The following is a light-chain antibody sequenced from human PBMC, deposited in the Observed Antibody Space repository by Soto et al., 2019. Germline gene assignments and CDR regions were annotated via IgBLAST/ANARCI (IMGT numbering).Light chain of an antibody. CDR2: TNN. V-gene: IGLV1-40*01. CDR3: QYYDSSLSYV. J-gene: IGLJ1*01. Sequence: QSLLTHPPSVSWAPGHRFTISFTGSISNIVAGYHVHWYQQLPGTAPKLLLYTNNNRPSGVPYPFSGSRSGTSASLAITGLQAEDEADYYCQYYDSSLSYVFGTWTKVTVL. CDR1: ISNIVAGYH.